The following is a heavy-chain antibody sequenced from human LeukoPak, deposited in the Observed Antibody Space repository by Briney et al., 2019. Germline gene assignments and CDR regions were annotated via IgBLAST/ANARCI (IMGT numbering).Heavy chain of an antibody. J-gene: IGHJ5*02. Sequence: GGSLRLSCAASAIPFNLAWMSWVRQAPGKGLERVGRIKSKTDGGTTDYAAPVKGRFTISRDDSKNTLFLQMNSLKAEDTAIYYCTTETYSSSWYGTWFDPWGQGTLVTVSS. D-gene: IGHD6-13*01. CDR2: IKSKTDGGTT. CDR1: AIPFNLAW. CDR3: TTETYSSSWYGTWFDP. V-gene: IGHV3-15*01.